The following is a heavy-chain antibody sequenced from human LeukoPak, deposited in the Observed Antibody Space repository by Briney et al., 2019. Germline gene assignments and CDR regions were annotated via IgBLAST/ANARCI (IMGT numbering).Heavy chain of an antibody. CDR2: INHSGST. J-gene: IGHJ5*02. CDR1: GGSFCGYY. D-gene: IGHD2-2*01. V-gene: IGHV4-34*10. Sequence: SETLSLTCAVYGGSFCGYYWSWICQPPGKRLEWIGEINHSGSTNYNPSLKSRVTMSIDTSKIQFYLKLNSVTAADTAVYYCARDRSSSYTRDWFDPWGQGALVTVSS. CDR3: ARDRSSSYTRDWFDP.